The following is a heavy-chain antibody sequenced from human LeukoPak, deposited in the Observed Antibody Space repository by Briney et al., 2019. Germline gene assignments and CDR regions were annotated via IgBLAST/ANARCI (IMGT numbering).Heavy chain of an antibody. J-gene: IGHJ6*02. CDR3: AREFMGNYYDSSGPYYGMDV. D-gene: IGHD3-22*01. V-gene: IGHV3-21*01. Sequence: GGSLRLSCAASGFTFSSYSMNWVRQAPGKGLEWVSSISSSSSYIYYADSVKGRFTISRDNAKNSLYLQMNSLRAEDTAVYYCAREFMGNYYDSSGPYYGMDVWGQGTTVTVSS. CDR1: GFTFSSYS. CDR2: ISSSSSYI.